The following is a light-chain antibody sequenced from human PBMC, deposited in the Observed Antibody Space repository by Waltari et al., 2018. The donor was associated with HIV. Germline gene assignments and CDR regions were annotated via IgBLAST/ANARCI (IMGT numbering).Light chain of an antibody. CDR3: AAWDDSLNGYYV. Sequence: QSVLTQPPSASGTPGQRVTISCSGSSSNIGSNTVNWYQQFPGMAPKLLIYSNNQRPSGVPGRFSGSESGTSASLAISGLQSEDEGDYYCAAWDDSLNGYYVFGTGTKVTVL. CDR1: SSNIGSNT. J-gene: IGLJ1*01. V-gene: IGLV1-44*01. CDR2: SNN.